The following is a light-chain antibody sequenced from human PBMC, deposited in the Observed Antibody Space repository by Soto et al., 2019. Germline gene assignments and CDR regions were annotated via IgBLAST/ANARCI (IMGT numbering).Light chain of an antibody. CDR3: QQSYSTPWT. CDR1: QSISTY. V-gene: IGKV1-39*01. J-gene: IGKJ1*01. Sequence: DIQMTQSPSSLSASVGDRVTITCRASQSISTYLNWYQQKPGKAPKLLIYGASSLQSGVPSRFTGSGSGTDFTLTISSLHPEDFATYHCQQSYSTPWTFGQGTKVEI. CDR2: GAS.